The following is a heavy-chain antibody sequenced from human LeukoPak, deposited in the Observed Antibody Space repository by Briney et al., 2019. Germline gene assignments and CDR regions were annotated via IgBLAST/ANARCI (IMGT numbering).Heavy chain of an antibody. J-gene: IGHJ4*02. Sequence: GGSLRLSCEASGFNFGSYSMNWVRQAPGKGLEWVSSIIGDSSHISYADSVKGRFTIFRDNAKNSLYVQLNSLRADDTAVYYCARGVVPAAFDYWGQGTLVTVSS. D-gene: IGHD2-2*01. CDR2: IIGDSSHI. V-gene: IGHV3-21*06. CDR3: ARGVVPAAFDY. CDR1: GFNFGSYS.